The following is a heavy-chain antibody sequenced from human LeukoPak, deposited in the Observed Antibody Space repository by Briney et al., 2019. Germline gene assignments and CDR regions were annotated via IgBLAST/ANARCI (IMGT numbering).Heavy chain of an antibody. CDR2: VYSSGDT. V-gene: IGHV4-4*07. CDR3: ARDKVANDY. CDR1: GAFIGNHH. D-gene: IGHD5-12*01. J-gene: IGHJ4*02. Sequence: ASETLSLTCSVSGAFIGNHHWSWIRQPAGKGLEWIGRVYSSGDTTYNPSLKSRVTISVDKSKSQFSLRLTSVTAADTAVYYCARDKVANDYWGQGTLVTVAS.